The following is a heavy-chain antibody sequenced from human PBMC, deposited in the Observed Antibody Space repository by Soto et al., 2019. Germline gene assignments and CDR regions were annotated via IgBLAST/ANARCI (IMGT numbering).Heavy chain of an antibody. Sequence: SVKVSCKASGGTFSSYAISWVRQAPGQGLEWMGGIIPIFGTANYAQKFQGRVTITADESTSTAYMELSSLGSEDTAVYYCARRPEGFLEWLSSPRNYYYYGMDVWGQGTTVTVSS. CDR2: IIPIFGTA. CDR1: GGTFSSYA. J-gene: IGHJ6*02. D-gene: IGHD3-3*01. V-gene: IGHV1-69*13. CDR3: ARRPEGFLEWLSSPRNYYYYGMDV.